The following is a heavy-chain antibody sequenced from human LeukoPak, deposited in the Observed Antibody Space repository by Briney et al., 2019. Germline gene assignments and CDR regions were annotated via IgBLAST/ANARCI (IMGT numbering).Heavy chain of an antibody. Sequence: SETLSLTCTVSGGSISSYFWSWIRQPPGKGLEWIGYVYYSGSTNYNPSLKSRVTISVDTSKKQFSLKLSSATAADTAVYYCARVLDLSKKGLDAFDIWGQGTMVTVSS. J-gene: IGHJ3*02. CDR2: VYYSGST. V-gene: IGHV4-59*01. CDR3: ARVLDLSKKGLDAFDI. CDR1: GGSISSYF.